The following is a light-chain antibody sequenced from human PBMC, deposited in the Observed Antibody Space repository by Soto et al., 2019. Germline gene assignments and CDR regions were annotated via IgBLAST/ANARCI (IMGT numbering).Light chain of an antibody. J-gene: IGKJ1*01. V-gene: IGKV1-39*01. Sequence: DIQMTQSPSSLSASVGDRVTITCRASQSITNYLNWYQQKPGKAPKLLIYAASSLQSGVPSRFSGSESGTEFTLSISSLQPEDFATYYCQQSYSTPWTFGQGTKVEI. CDR3: QQSYSTPWT. CDR2: AAS. CDR1: QSITNY.